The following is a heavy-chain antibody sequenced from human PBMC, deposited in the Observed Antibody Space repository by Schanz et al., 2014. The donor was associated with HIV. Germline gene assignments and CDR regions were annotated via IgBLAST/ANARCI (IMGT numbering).Heavy chain of an antibody. CDR1: GFKFDEYG. J-gene: IGHJ5*02. CDR3: VGHGSSSS. Sequence: EVQLLESGGGLAQPGTSLRLSCTVSGFKFDEYGMSWVRQAPGKGLEWVSAISGGAGGTYYADSVKGRFTISRDNSKSTLYLQMNRLRAEDTAVYYCVGHGSSSSWGLGTLVTVSS. CDR2: ISGGAGGT. D-gene: IGHD6-6*01. V-gene: IGHV3-23*01.